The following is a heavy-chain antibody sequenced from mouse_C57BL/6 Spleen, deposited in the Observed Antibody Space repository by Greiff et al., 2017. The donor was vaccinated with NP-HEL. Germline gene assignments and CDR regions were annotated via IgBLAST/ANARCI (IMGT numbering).Heavy chain of an antibody. CDR3: ARGSYAGYFDV. D-gene: IGHD1-1*01. CDR1: GYTFTSYW. Sequence: QVQLQQPGAELVKPGASVKLSCKASGYTFTSYWMHWVKQRPGQGLEWIGMIHPNSGSTNYNEKFKSKATLTVDKSSSTAYMQLSSLTSEDSAVYYCARGSYAGYFDVWGTGTTVTDSS. CDR2: IHPNSGST. V-gene: IGHV1-64*01. J-gene: IGHJ1*03.